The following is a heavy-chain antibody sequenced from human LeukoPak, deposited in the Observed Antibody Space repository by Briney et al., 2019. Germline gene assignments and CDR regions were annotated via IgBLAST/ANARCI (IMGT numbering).Heavy chain of an antibody. J-gene: IGHJ6*02. CDR1: GGSFSGYY. V-gene: IGHV4-34*01. D-gene: IGHD3-22*01. CDR2: INHSGST. CDR3: ARNYYDSSGYYLNYYYYYGMDV. Sequence: SETLSLTRAVYGGSFSGYYWSWIRQPPGKGLEWIGEINHSGSTNYNPSLKSRVTISVDTSKNQFSLKLSSVTAADTAVYYCARNYYDSSGYYLNYYYYYGMDVWGQGTTVTVSS.